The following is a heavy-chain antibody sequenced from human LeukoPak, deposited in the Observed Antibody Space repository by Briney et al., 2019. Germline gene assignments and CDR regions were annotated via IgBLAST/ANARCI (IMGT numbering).Heavy chain of an antibody. V-gene: IGHV1-8*02. CDR1: GGTFSSYA. CDR3: ARVHCSGGNCYGDFDY. Sequence: ASVKVSCKASGGTFSSYAISWVRQATGQGLEWMGWMNPNSGNTGYAQKFQGRVTMTRNTSISTAYMELSSLRSEDTAVYYCARVHCSGGNCYGDFDYWGQGTLVTVSS. D-gene: IGHD2-15*01. CDR2: MNPNSGNT. J-gene: IGHJ4*02.